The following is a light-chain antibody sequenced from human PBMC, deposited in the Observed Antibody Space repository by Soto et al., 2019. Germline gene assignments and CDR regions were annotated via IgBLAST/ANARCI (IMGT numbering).Light chain of an antibody. Sequence: EIVLTQSPATLSLSPGERATLSCRASQSVSSYLAWYQQKPGQAPRLLIYDASNRATGIPARFSGSGSGTDFSLTIRRLEPEDFAVYYCQQRSNGPRTFGQGTKLEIK. CDR2: DAS. CDR3: QQRSNGPRT. CDR1: QSVSSY. J-gene: IGKJ2*01. V-gene: IGKV3-11*01.